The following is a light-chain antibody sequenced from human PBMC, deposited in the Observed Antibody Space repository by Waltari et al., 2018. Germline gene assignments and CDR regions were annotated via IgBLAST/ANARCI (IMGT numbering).Light chain of an antibody. Sequence: QYALPQPASVSGSPGQSITISCTGTSSDVGGYNYVSWYQQHPGKAPNQMIIEVSNRPSGVSVRFSGSKSGNTAALTISWLQAEDEADYYCSSYSSSSTLGVFGGGTKLTVL. CDR3: SSYSSSSTLGV. CDR1: SSDVGGYNY. CDR2: EVS. V-gene: IGLV2-14*01. J-gene: IGLJ2*01.